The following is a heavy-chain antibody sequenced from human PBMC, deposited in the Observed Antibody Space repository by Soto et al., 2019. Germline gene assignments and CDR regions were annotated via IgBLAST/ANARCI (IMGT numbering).Heavy chain of an antibody. CDR3: AKDLEGTTVY. CDR1: GFPFSTYA. CDR2: ISGGDFVT. Sequence: EVQLLESGGGLVHPGGSLRLSCAASGFPFSTYALSWVRQAPGKGLEWIAAISGGDFVTWYADSVKGRFTISRDNSKNTLYLQMNSLRAEDTAVFYCAKDLEGTTVYWGQGTLVTVSS. D-gene: IGHD1-7*01. V-gene: IGHV3-23*01. J-gene: IGHJ4*02.